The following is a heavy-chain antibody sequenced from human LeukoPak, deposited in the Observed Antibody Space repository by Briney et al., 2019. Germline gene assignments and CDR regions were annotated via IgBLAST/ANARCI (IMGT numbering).Heavy chain of an antibody. D-gene: IGHD1-26*01. CDR2: INTDGSLT. CDR3: ARIIVGATGIDY. V-gene: IGHV3-74*01. CDR1: GFTYSTYW. J-gene: IGHJ4*02. Sequence: GGSLRLSCAVSGFTYSTYWMHWVRQAPGKGLVWVSRINTDGSLTNYADSVKGQFTISRDNAKNTLYLQMNSLRAEDTAVYYCARIIVGATGIDYWGQGTLVTVSS.